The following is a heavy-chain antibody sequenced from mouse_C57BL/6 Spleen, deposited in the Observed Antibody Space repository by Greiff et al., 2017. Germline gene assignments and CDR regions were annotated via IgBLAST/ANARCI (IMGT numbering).Heavy chain of an antibody. CDR1: GYTFTSYW. V-gene: IGHV1-64*01. D-gene: IGHD2-3*01. CDR3: ARSPDGYYFGDY. J-gene: IGHJ4*01. CDR2: IHPNSGST. Sequence: QVQLQQPGAELVKPGASVKLSCKASGYTFTSYWMHWVKQRPGQGLEWIGMIHPNSGSTNYNEKFKSKATLTVDTSSSTAYMQLSSLTSEDSAVYYCARSPDGYYFGDYWGQGTSVTVSS.